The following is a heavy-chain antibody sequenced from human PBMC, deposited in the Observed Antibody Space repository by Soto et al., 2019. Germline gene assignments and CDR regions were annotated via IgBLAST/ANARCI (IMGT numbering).Heavy chain of an antibody. CDR1: GGSISSGGYY. Sequence: LSLTCTVSGGSISSGGYYWSWIRQHPGKGLEWIGYIYYSGSTYYNPSLKSRVTISVDTSKNQFSLKLSSVTAADTAVYYCARECRRYSGYGRVWMGFDYWGQGTLVTVSS. V-gene: IGHV4-31*03. J-gene: IGHJ4*02. CDR2: IYYSGST. CDR3: ARECRRYSGYGRVWMGFDY. D-gene: IGHD5-12*01.